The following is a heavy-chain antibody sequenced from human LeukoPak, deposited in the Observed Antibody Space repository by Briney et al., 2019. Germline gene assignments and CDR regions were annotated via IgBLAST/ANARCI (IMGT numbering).Heavy chain of an antibody. V-gene: IGHV4-39*07. J-gene: IGHJ5*02. Sequence: SETLSVTCTVSGGSISSSSYYWGWIRQPPGKGLEWIGSIYYSGSTYYNPSLKSRVTISVDTSKNQFSLKLSSVTAADTAVYYCARESPGNWFDPWGQGTLVTVSS. CDR1: GGSISSSSYY. CDR3: ARESPGNWFDP. CDR2: IYYSGST.